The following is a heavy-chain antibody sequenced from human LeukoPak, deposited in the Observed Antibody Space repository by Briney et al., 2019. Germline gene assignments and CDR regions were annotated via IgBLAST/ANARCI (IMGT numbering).Heavy chain of an antibody. J-gene: IGHJ4*02. CDR2: IYYSGST. CDR3: ARYGDYVFDY. Sequence: PSGTLSLTCTVSGGSISSYYRSWIRQPPGKGLEWIGYIYYSGSTIYNPSLKSRVIISVDTSKNQFSLKLSSVTAADTAVYYCARYGDYVFDYWGQGTLVTVSS. V-gene: IGHV4-59*01. D-gene: IGHD4-17*01. CDR1: GGSISSYY.